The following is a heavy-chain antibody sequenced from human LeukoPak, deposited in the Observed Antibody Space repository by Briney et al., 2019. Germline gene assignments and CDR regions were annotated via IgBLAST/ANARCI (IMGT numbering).Heavy chain of an antibody. D-gene: IGHD6-19*01. CDR3: ARDLAVAPYAFDI. CDR1: GGSISSYY. Sequence: SSETLSLTCTVSGGSISSYYWSWIRQPPGKGLEWIGYIYYSGSTNYNPSLKSRVTISVDTSKNQFSLKLSSVTAADTAVYYCARDLAVAPYAFDIWGQGTMVTVSS. J-gene: IGHJ3*02. CDR2: IYYSGST. V-gene: IGHV4-59*01.